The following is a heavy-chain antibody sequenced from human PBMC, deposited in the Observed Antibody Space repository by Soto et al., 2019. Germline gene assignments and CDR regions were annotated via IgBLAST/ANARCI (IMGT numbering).Heavy chain of an antibody. CDR3: VKGTRPYDRGGFTL. V-gene: IGHV3-30*18. D-gene: IGHD3-22*01. CDR1: GFSFSGYG. Sequence: QVQLVESGGGVVQPGRSLRLSCAASGFSFSGYGMHWVRQAPGKGPEWVAVISYDGSDKYYVDSVKGRFTISRDNSKNTLYLQMSRLRTEDTAVYYCVKGTRPYDRGGFTLWGQGTMVTVSS. J-gene: IGHJ3*01. CDR2: ISYDGSDK.